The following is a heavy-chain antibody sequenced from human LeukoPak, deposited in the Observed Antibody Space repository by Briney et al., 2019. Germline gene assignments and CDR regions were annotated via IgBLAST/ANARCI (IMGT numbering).Heavy chain of an antibody. V-gene: IGHV4-30-4*01. J-gene: IGHJ2*01. CDR3: ARELNQDSYVPERYFDL. CDR1: GGSISSGDYY. CDR2: IYYSGST. D-gene: IGHD5-18*01. Sequence: SETLSLACTVSGGSISSGDYYWSWIRQPPGKGLEWIGYIYYSGSTYYNPSLKSRVTISVDTSKNQFSLKLSSVTAADTAVYYCARELNQDSYVPERYFDLWGRGTLVTVSS.